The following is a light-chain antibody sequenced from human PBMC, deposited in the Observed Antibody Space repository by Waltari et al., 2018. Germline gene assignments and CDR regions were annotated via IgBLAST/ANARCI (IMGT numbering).Light chain of an antibody. Sequence: EILMTHSLVILSVSPGERVLLSSWASQDLRNNFALYQHKPVQPPRLLIYGAVSRADGVPDRFTGSGSGTDFALSISRLQSDDFAVYVCQQYNSWPPTFAPGTTVDL. V-gene: IGKV3-15*01. CDR1: QDLRNN. CDR2: GAV. CDR3: QQYNSWPPT. J-gene: IGKJ3*01.